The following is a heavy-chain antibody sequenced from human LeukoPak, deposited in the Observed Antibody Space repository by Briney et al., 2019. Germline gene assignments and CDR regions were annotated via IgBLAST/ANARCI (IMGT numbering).Heavy chain of an antibody. V-gene: IGHV3-23*01. D-gene: IGHD3-22*01. J-gene: IGHJ4*02. CDR1: GFTFSGYG. Sequence: GGSLRLSCAASGFTFSGYGMSWVRQAPGKGLEWVSAISGSGGSTYYADSVKGRFTISRDNSKNTLYLQMNSLRAEDTAVYYCAKVWDYYDSSGYSPFDYWGQGTLVTVSS. CDR3: AKVWDYYDSSGYSPFDY. CDR2: ISGSGGST.